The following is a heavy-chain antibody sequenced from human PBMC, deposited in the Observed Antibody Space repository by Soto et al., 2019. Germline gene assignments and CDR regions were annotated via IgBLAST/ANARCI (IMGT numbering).Heavy chain of an antibody. CDR1: GFRVGSDW. D-gene: IGHD7-27*01. CDR2: IAHDGSEK. V-gene: IGHV3-7*01. Sequence: GGSVRLSCAGSGFRVGSDWMSWVRQAPGRGLEWVATIAHDGSEKFYVDSVKGRFTISRDNTKNSLYLQMNSLRAEDTALYYCARESNAHFEDWGQGTRVTVSS. CDR3: ARESNAHFED. J-gene: IGHJ4*02.